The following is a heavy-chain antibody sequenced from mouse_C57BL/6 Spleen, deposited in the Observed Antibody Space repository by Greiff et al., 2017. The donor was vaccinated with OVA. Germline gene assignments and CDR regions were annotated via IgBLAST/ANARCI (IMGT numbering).Heavy chain of an antibody. D-gene: IGHD3-3*01. J-gene: IGHJ1*03. Sequence: EVKVEESGPGLVKPSQSLSLTCSVTGYSITSGYYWNWIRQFPGNKLEWMGYISYDGSNNYNPSLKNRISITRDTSKNQFFLKLNSVTTEDTATYYCARGGTYFDVWGTGTTVTVSS. CDR1: GYSITSGYY. V-gene: IGHV3-6*01. CDR2: ISYDGSN. CDR3: ARGGTYFDV.